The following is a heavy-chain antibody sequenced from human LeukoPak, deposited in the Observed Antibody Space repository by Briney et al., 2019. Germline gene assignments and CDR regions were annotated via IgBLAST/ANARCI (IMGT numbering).Heavy chain of an antibody. Sequence: ASVKVSCKASGFTFTTYGISWVRQAPGQGLEWMGWISTYNGNTNTDYAQKLQGRVTMTTDTSTSTAYMELRSLRSEDTAVYYCARGADIVVVPADEGFDPWGQGTLVTVSS. CDR1: GFTFTTYG. CDR2: ISTYNGNT. D-gene: IGHD2-2*01. V-gene: IGHV1-18*01. CDR3: ARGADIVVVPADEGFDP. J-gene: IGHJ5*02.